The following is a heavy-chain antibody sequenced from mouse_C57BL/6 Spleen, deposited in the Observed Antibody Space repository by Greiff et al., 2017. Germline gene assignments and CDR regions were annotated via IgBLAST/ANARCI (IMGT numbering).Heavy chain of an antibody. J-gene: IGHJ4*01. CDR1: GYTFTDYY. Sequence: QVHVKQSGAELVRPGASVKLSCKASGYTFTDYYINWVKQRPGPGLEWIARIYPGSGNTYYTEKFKGKATLTAAKSSSTAYMQLSSLASEDSAVYVCARWGPGGYAMDYWGQGTSVTVSS. CDR3: ARWGPGGYAMDY. D-gene: IGHD3-3*01. CDR2: IYPGSGNT. V-gene: IGHV1-76*01.